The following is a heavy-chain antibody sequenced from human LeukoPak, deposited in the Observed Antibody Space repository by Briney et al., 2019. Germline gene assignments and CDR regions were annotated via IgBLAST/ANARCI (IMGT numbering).Heavy chain of an antibody. V-gene: IGHV4-4*07. D-gene: IGHD5-12*01. Sequence: SETLSLTCNVSGASISSHYWNWIRQPAGKGLEWIGRIYNTGSANYNPSLKSRVTMSLDTSRNQISLKLTSVTAADTAVYYCARLGAVYGGSENPGRFDYWGQGTLVTVSS. CDR3: ARLGAVYGGSENPGRFDY. CDR1: GASISSHY. J-gene: IGHJ4*02. CDR2: IYNTGSA.